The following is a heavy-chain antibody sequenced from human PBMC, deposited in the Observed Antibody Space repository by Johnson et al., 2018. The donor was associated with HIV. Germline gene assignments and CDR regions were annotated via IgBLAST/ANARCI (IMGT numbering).Heavy chain of an antibody. CDR1: GFSFSNYA. D-gene: IGHD2-2*01. CDR3: ARGDCSSTSCYHFDI. CDR2: ISSDGSNK. Sequence: QVQLVESGGGVVQPGRSLRLSCAASGFSFSNYAMDWVRQAPGKGLEWVAVISSDGSNKNYADSVKGRFTISRENAKDSLYLQMNSLRAEDTAVYYCARGDCSSTSCYHFDIWGQGTMVTVSS. J-gene: IGHJ3*02. V-gene: IGHV3-30*03.